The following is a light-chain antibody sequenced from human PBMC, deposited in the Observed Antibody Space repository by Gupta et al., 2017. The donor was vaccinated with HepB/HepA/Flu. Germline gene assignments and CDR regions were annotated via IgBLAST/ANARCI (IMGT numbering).Light chain of an antibody. Sequence: IQLTQSPSFLSASVGDRVTNTFRASHDINSYLIWYQQKPGKAPTLLIYSASTVQGGVPSRFSGSGSGTEFTLTISSLQPEDFATYYCQQFNSYPLTFGQGTRLDIK. CDR2: SAS. J-gene: IGKJ5*01. V-gene: IGKV1-9*01. CDR1: HDINSY. CDR3: QQFNSYPLT.